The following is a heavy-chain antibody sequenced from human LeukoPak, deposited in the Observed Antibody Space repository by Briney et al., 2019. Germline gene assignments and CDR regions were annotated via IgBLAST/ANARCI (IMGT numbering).Heavy chain of an antibody. CDR1: GYTFSTYG. J-gene: IGHJ4*02. CDR3: AIGTTADIDY. Sequence: ASVKVSCKASGYTFSTYGISWVRQAPGQGLEWMGWISTYNGNTNYAQKLQGRVTMTTDTSTSTAYMELRSLTSDDTAVYYCAIGTTADIDYWGQGTLVTVSS. CDR2: ISTYNGNT. V-gene: IGHV1-18*01. D-gene: IGHD5-12*01.